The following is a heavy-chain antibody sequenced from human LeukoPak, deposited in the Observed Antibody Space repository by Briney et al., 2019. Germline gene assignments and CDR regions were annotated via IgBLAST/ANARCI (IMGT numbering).Heavy chain of an antibody. CDR3: ARVVYPSGGYYFDY. CDR2: IYTIGST. J-gene: IGHJ4*02. CDR1: GFTVSSNY. D-gene: IGHD6-19*01. V-gene: IGHV3-66*01. Sequence: GGSLRLSCAVSGFTVSSNYMGWVRQAPGKGLEWVSVIYTIGSTSYADSMKGRFTISRDNSKSTLYLQMNSLRAEDTAVYYCARVVYPSGGYYFDYWGQGTLVTVSS.